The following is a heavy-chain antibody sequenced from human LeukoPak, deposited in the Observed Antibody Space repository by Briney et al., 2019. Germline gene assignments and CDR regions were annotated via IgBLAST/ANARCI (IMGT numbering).Heavy chain of an antibody. V-gene: IGHV4-34*01. J-gene: IGHJ4*02. CDR1: GGSFSDYF. CDR2: IRPDGST. CDR3: ARRHRRKPTLRAPSQFDY. Sequence: SETLSLNCAVYGGSFSDYFCIWIRQPPGKGLEWIGEIRPDGSTTYNPSLKSRVSISLDTSRTHSSLRLRSVAAADTAVYYCARRHRRKPTLRAPSQFDYWGQGTLVTVSS.